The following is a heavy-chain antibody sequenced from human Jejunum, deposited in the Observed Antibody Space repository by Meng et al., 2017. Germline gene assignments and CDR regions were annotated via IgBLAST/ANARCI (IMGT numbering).Heavy chain of an antibody. Sequence: ASVKVSCKTSGFTFSRYYMHWVRQAPGQGPEWMGTINPSGKSTSYAQKFQGRVTMTRDTTTSTVYMELSSLRSEDTALYYCARDYNWGPDYWGQGTLVTVSS. CDR3: ARDYNWGPDY. CDR1: GFTFSRYY. J-gene: IGHJ4*02. D-gene: IGHD7-27*01. V-gene: IGHV1-46*01. CDR2: INPSGKST.